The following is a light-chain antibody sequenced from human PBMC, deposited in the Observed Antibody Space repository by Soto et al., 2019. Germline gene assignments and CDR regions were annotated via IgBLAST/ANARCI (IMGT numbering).Light chain of an antibody. V-gene: IGLV6-57*02. CDR3: QSYDSYSVV. CDR1: TGSIASNY. J-gene: IGLJ2*01. CDR2: EDD. Sequence: NFMLTQPHSVSESPGKTVTISCTCSTGSIASNYVQWYQQRPGSAPTTVIYEDDQRPSGVPDRFSGSIDSSSNSASLTISGLKTEDEADYYCQSYDSYSVVFGGGTKLTVL.